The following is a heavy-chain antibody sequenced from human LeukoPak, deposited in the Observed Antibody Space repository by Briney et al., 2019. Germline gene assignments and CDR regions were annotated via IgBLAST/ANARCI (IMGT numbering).Heavy chain of an antibody. D-gene: IGHD6-19*01. J-gene: IGHJ5*02. CDR2: IKHDGSEK. CDR3: ARGRGWPHGWFDL. Sequence: GGSLRLSCVGSGFTFNTYLMSWVRQAPGKGLEWVANIKHDGSEKDSVDSVKGRFTISRDNANNSLFLQMNSLRVEDTAVYYCARGRGWPHGWFDLWGQGTLVTVSS. V-gene: IGHV3-7*01. CDR1: GFTFNTYL.